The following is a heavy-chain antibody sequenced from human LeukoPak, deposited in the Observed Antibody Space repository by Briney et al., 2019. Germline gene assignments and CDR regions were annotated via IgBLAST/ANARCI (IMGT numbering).Heavy chain of an antibody. J-gene: IGHJ5*02. Sequence: SVKVSCKASGGTFSSYDISWVRQAPGQGLEWMGGIIPIFGTANYAQKFQGRVTITADESTSTAYMELSSLRSEDTAVYYCARDGGQWPTYNWFDPWGQGTLVTVSS. CDR2: IIPIFGTA. V-gene: IGHV1-69*13. D-gene: IGHD6-19*01. CDR1: GGTFSSYD. CDR3: ARDGGQWPTYNWFDP.